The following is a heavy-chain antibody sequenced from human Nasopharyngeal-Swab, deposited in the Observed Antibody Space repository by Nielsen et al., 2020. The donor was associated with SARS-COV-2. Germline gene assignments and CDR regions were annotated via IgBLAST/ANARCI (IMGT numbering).Heavy chain of an antibody. V-gene: IGHV3-20*04. CDR3: ARTDRGGSYFSQYYYYMDV. J-gene: IGHJ6*03. CDR2: FYWNDGVT. Sequence: GGSLRLSCAASGFTFGDHGVSWVRQAPGKGLEWVSHFYWNDGVTKYADSVRGRFTISRDNAKNSLYLQMNSLRAEDTALYYCARTDRGGSYFSQYYYYMDVWGTGTTVTVSS. CDR1: GFTFGDHG. D-gene: IGHD1-26*01.